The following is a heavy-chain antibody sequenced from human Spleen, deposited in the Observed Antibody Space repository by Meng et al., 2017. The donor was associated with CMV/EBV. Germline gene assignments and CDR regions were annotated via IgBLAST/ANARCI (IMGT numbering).Heavy chain of an antibody. CDR1: GFTFGDYA. CDR3: ARGQTTRYCSSTSCWGGIDY. D-gene: IGHD2-2*01. J-gene: IGHJ4*02. CDR2: IAWNGVRT. Sequence: SLKISCEASGFTFGDYAMHWVRQVPGKGLEWVSTIAWNGVRTGYAESVKGRFIVSRDNAKNTLYLQMNSLRAEDTAVYYCARGQTTRYCSSTSCWGGIDYWGQGTLVTVSS. V-gene: IGHV3-9*01.